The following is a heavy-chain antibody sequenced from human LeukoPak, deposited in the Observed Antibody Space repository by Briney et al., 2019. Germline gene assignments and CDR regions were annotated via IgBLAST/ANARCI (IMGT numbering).Heavy chain of an antibody. V-gene: IGHV4-34*01. Sequence: SETLPLTCAVYGGSFSGYYWSWIRQPPGKGLEWIGEINHSGSTNYNPSLKSRVTISVDTSKNQFSLKLSSVTAADTAVYYCAREANIATAIVWFDPWGQGTLVTVSS. CDR1: GGSFSGYY. D-gene: IGHD6-13*01. J-gene: IGHJ5*02. CDR3: AREANIATAIVWFDP. CDR2: INHSGST.